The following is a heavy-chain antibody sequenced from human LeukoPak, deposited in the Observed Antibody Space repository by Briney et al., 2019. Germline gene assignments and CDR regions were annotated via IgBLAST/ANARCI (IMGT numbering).Heavy chain of an antibody. J-gene: IGHJ6*03. CDR3: AKGQHCYYYYMDV. D-gene: IGHD5-18*01. V-gene: IGHV3-9*01. Sequence: GRSLRLSCAASGFTFDDYAMHWVRQAPGKGLEWVSGISWNSGSIGYADSVKGRFTISRDNAKNSLYLQMNSLRAEDTALYYCAKGQHCYYYYMDVWGKGTTVTVSS. CDR2: ISWNSGSI. CDR1: GFTFDDYA.